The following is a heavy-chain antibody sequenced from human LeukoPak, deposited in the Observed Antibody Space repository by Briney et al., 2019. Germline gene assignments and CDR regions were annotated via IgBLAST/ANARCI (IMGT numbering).Heavy chain of an antibody. J-gene: IGHJ4*02. V-gene: IGHV3-23*01. CDR1: GFTFTSYA. CDR2: ITGSGDTT. D-gene: IGHD2-2*01. CDR3: AKDYCSSTSCCFDY. Sequence: GGSLRLSCAAPGFTFTSYAMSWVRQAPGKGLEWVSAITGSGDTTYYAASVKGRFTISRDNSKNTLYLQMNSLRAEDTAVYYCAKDYCSSTSCCFDYWGRGTLVTVSS.